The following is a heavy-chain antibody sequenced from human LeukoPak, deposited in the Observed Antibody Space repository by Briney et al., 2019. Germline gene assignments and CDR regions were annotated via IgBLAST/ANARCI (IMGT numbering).Heavy chain of an antibody. J-gene: IGHJ4*02. CDR3: ASYDSSGYYYPFDY. CDR2: IYYSGST. CDR1: GGSISSYY. D-gene: IGHD3-22*01. Sequence: SETLSLTCTVSGGSISSYYWGWIRQPPGKGPEWIGSIYYSGSTYYNPSLKSRVTISVDTSKNQFSLKLSSVTAADTAVYYCASYDSSGYYYPFDYWGQGTLVTVSS. V-gene: IGHV4-39*07.